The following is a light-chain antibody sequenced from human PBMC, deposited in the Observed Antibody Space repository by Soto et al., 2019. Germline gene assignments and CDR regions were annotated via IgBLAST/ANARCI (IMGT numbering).Light chain of an antibody. V-gene: IGLV3-1*01. Sequence: SYELTQPPSVSVSPGQTASITCSGAKLGDKYACWYQQKPGQSPVLVIYQDSKRPSGIPERFSGSNSGNTATLTISGTQAMDEADYYCQAWDSSTARGVFGGGTKLTVL. CDR1: KLGDKY. CDR2: QDS. CDR3: QAWDSSTARGV. J-gene: IGLJ2*01.